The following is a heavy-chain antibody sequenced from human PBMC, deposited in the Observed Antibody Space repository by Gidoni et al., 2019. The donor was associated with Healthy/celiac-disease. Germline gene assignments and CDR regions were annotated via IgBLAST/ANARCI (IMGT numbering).Heavy chain of an antibody. CDR3: EREDYGGGKTMDRRAELSFYPAY. CDR2: IYHSAST. CDR1: GYSISSAYY. D-gene: IGHD4-17*01. J-gene: IGHJ4*02. V-gene: IGHV4-38-2*02. Sequence: QVQLQESGPGLVKPSEILSLTCAVSGYSISSAYYWGWIRQPPGKGLEWIGSIYHSASTYYNPTLKSRVTISVDTSKNQFSLKLSSVTAADTAVYYCEREDYGGGKTMDRRAELSFYPAYWGQGTLVTVSS.